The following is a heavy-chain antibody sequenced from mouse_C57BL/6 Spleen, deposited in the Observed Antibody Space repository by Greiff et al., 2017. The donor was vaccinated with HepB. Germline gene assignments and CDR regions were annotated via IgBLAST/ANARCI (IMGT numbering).Heavy chain of an antibody. Sequence: EVKLMESGGGLVQPGGSLSLSCAASGFTFTDYYMSWVRQPPGKALEWLGFIRNKANGYTTEYSASVKGRFTISRDNSQSILYLQMNALRAEDSATYYCARYGGYDGRFAYWGQGTLVTVSA. CDR1: GFTFTDYY. V-gene: IGHV7-3*01. J-gene: IGHJ3*01. CDR2: IRNKANGYTT. CDR3: ARYGGYDGRFAY. D-gene: IGHD2-2*01.